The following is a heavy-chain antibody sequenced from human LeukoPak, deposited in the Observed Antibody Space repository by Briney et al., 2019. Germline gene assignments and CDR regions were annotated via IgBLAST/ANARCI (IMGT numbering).Heavy chain of an antibody. D-gene: IGHD6-19*01. J-gene: IGHJ2*01. Sequence: PGRSLRLSCAASGFTFDDYVMHWVRQAPGKGLEWVSGISWNSGSIGYADSVKGRFTISRDNAKNSLYLQMNSLRAEDTALYYCAKDSVAVAGSHWYFDLWGRGTLVTVSS. CDR2: ISWNSGSI. V-gene: IGHV3-9*01. CDR3: AKDSVAVAGSHWYFDL. CDR1: GFTFDDYV.